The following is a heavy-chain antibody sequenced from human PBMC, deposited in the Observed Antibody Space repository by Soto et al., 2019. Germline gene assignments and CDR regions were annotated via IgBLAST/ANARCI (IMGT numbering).Heavy chain of an antibody. J-gene: IGHJ4*02. V-gene: IGHV4-59*01. CDR1: GGSISVYY. CDR3: ARGVGSSPPRY. D-gene: IGHD1-26*01. Sequence: SETLSLTCTISGGSISVYYWSWIRQSPGQALEWIGYIYASGSPYYNPSLRSRVLISADTSKNQVSLELTSATAADTAVYFCARGVGSSPPRYWGRGTLVTVSS. CDR2: IYASGSP.